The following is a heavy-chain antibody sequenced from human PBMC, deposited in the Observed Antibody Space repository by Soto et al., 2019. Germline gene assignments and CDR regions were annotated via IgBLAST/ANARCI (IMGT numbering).Heavy chain of an antibody. D-gene: IGHD6-13*01. CDR1: GGSISSYY. J-gene: IGHJ6*02. CDR3: ARERAAVGRYYNGMDV. Sequence: SETLSLTCTVSGGSISSYYWSWTRQPPGNGLEWVGYIYYSGKNNYNPSLKSRISTSEATSKNQFSLKLSSGTAADTVVYYCARERAAVGRYYNGMDVWGQGTTVTVSS. CDR2: IYYSGKN. V-gene: IGHV4-59*01.